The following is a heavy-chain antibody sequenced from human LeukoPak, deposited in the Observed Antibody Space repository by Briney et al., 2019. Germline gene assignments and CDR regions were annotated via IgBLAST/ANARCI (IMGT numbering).Heavy chain of an antibody. V-gene: IGHV3-20*04. Sequence: PGGSLRLSCAASGFTFENYGMSWVRQVPGKGLEWVSGINWSGGSTDYADSVKGRFTISRDNAKNSVYLQMNNLRAEDTAVYYCATSVGDGYDSNWGQGTLVTVSS. CDR3: ATSVGDGYDSN. D-gene: IGHD5-12*01. J-gene: IGHJ4*02. CDR2: INWSGGST. CDR1: GFTFENYG.